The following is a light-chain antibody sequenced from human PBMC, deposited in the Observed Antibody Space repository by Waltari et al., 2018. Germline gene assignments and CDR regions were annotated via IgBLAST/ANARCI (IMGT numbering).Light chain of an antibody. V-gene: IGLV1-40*01. CDR3: QSYDTTLSVV. CDR1: GSNIGAGYD. CDR2: GPV. Sequence: QSVLTQPPSVSGAPGQKVTISCTGSGSNIGAGYDVHWYQQLPRAAPKLLIYGPVSRPLGVPDRFFGSTSGTSASLAITGLQAEDEADYYCQSYDTTLSVVFGGGTKLTVL. J-gene: IGLJ3*02.